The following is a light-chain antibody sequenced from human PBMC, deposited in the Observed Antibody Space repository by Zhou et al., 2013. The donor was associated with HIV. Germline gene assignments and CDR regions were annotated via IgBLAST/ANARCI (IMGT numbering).Light chain of an antibody. J-gene: IGLJ2*01. V-gene: IGLV2-14*03. CDR1: SSDVGGYKY. Sequence: QSALTQPPSASGTPGQSVTISCTGTSSDVGGYKYVSWYQQHPGKAPKLMIYDVSNRPSGVSNRFSGSKSGNTASLTISGLQAEDEAEYYCSSYTSSSTLDVLFGGGTKLTVL. CDR3: SSYTSSSTLDVL. CDR2: DVS.